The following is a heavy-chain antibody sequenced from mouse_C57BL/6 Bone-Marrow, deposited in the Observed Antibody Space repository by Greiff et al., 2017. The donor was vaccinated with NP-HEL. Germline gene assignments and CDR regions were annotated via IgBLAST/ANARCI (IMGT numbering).Heavy chain of an antibody. CDR2: IYPGSGST. V-gene: IGHV1-55*01. CDR3: ARRYYGNYGGLNWDGAY. J-gene: IGHJ3*01. CDR1: GYTFTSYW. D-gene: IGHD2-1*01. Sequence: QVQLQQPGAELVKPGASVKMSCKASGYTFTSYWITWVKQRPGQGLEWIGDIYPGSGSTNYNEKFKSKATLTVDTSSSTAYMQLSSLTSEDSAVYYWARRYYGNYGGLNWDGAYWGQGTLVTVSA.